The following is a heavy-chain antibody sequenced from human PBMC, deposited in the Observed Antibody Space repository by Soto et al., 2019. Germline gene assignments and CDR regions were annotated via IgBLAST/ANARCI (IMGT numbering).Heavy chain of an antibody. CDR3: ARGGIVATTTFDY. J-gene: IGHJ4*02. D-gene: IGHD5-12*01. CDR2: IYHSGST. CDR1: GGSISSGGYS. V-gene: IGHV4-30-2*01. Sequence: LSLTCAVSGGSISSGGYSWSWIRQPPGKGLEWIGYIYHSGSTYYNPSLKSRVTISVDRSKNQFSLKLSSVTAADTAVYYCARGGIVATTTFDYWGQGTLVTVSS.